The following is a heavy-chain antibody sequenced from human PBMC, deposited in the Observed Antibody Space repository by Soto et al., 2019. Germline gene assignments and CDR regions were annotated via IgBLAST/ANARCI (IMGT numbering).Heavy chain of an antibody. J-gene: IGHJ6*02. V-gene: IGHV1-18*01. CDR3: ARGLADILTGWSYYGMDV. D-gene: IGHD3-9*01. CDR2: ISAYNGNT. CDR1: GYTFTSYG. Sequence: ASVKVSCKASGYTFTSYGISWVRQAPGQGLEWMGWISAYNGNTNYAQKLQGRVTMTTDTSTSTAYMELRSLRSDDTAVYYCARGLADILTGWSYYGMDVWGQGTTVTVSS.